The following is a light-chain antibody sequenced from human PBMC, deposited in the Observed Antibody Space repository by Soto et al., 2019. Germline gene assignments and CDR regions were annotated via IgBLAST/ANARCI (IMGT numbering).Light chain of an antibody. V-gene: IGKV3-15*01. Sequence: EIGMTQSPATLSVSPGDTATLSCSASQSVSSNLAWYQQKPGQAPRLLIYGASTRATGIPARFSGSGSGTEFTLNISRLQSDDFSLYYCQQYHNWPLFTFGQGTKLELK. J-gene: IGKJ2*01. CDR2: GAS. CDR1: QSVSSN. CDR3: QQYHNWPLFT.